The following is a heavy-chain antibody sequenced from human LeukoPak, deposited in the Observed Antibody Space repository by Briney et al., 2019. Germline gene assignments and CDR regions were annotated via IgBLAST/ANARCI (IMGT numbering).Heavy chain of an antibody. J-gene: IGHJ4*02. CDR3: ARSDISIVRGAMV. D-gene: IGHD3-10*01. Sequence: ASVKVSCKASGYTFTTYGISWVRQAPGQGLEWMGWTSGYNGNTNYAQKFQGRITMTTETSTSTAYMELRSLRSDDTAVYYCARSDISIVRGAMVWGQGTLVIVSS. CDR1: GYTFTTYG. V-gene: IGHV1-18*01. CDR2: TSGYNGNT.